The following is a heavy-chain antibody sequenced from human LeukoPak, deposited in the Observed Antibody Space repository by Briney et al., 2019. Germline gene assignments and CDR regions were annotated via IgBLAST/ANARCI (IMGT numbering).Heavy chain of an antibody. CDR3: AIVVVPANMDV. Sequence: SVKVSCKASGGTFSSYTISWVRQAPGQGLEWMGRIIPILGIANYAQKFQGRVTITADKSTSTAYEELSSLRSEDTAVYYCAIVVVPANMDVWGKGTTVTVSS. J-gene: IGHJ6*03. CDR1: GGTFSSYT. CDR2: IIPILGIA. V-gene: IGHV1-69*02. D-gene: IGHD2-2*01.